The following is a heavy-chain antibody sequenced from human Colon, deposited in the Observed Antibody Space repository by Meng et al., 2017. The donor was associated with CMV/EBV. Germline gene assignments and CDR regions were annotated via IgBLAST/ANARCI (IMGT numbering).Heavy chain of an antibody. J-gene: IGHJ4*02. CDR1: GFTVSSYS. CDR3: ARNENGYGYGRGFFEY. Sequence: GGSLRLSCATSGFTVSSYSMNWVRPAPGKGLEWVSVISDNGGSTYYADSVKGRFTISRDNSKNTLYLQMNSLRSEDTAVYYCARNENGYGYGRGFFEYWGQGALVTVSS. V-gene: IGHV3-23*01. CDR2: ISDNGGST. D-gene: IGHD5-18*01.